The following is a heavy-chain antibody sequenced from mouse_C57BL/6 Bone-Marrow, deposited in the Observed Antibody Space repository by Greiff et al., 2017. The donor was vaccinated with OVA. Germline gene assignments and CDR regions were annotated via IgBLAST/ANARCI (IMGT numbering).Heavy chain of an antibody. CDR1: GYAFTNYL. Sequence: VQLQQSGAELVRPGTSVKVSCKASGYAFTNYLIEWVKQRPGQGLEWIGVINPGSGGTNSNEKFKGKAPLTADKSSSTAYMQISSLTSEDSAVYFCARFLWLREHFDVWGTGTTVTVSS. V-gene: IGHV1-54*01. CDR2: INPGSGGT. D-gene: IGHD2-2*01. CDR3: ARFLWLREHFDV. J-gene: IGHJ1*03.